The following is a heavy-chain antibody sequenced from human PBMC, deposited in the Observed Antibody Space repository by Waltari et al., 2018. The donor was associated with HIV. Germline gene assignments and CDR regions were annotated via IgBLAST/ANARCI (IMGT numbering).Heavy chain of an antibody. CDR2: INPSGGST. J-gene: IGHJ3*02. D-gene: IGHD5-18*01. CDR3: ATSIQLWFGAFDI. CDR1: GYTFTSYY. V-gene: IGHV1-46*01. Sequence: QVQLVQSGAEVKKPGASVKVSCKASGYTFTSYYMHWVRQAPGQGLEWMGIINPSGGSTSHAQKFHGRVTMTRETSTSTVYMELSSLRSEYTAVYYCATSIQLWFGAFDIWGQGTMVTVSS.